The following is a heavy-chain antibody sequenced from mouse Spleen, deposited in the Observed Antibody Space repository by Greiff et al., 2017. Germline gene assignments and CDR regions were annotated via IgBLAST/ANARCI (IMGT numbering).Heavy chain of an antibody. Sequence: EVQLQQPGAELVKPGASVKIPCKASGYTFTDYNMDWVKQSHGKSLEWIGDINPNNGGTIYNQKFKGKATLTVDKSSSTAYMELRSLTSEDTAVYYCARSPAYYLSAMDYWGQGTSVTVSS. CDR1: GYTFTDYN. V-gene: IGHV1-18*01. J-gene: IGHJ4*01. CDR3: ARSPAYYLSAMDY. CDR2: INPNNGGT. D-gene: IGHD2-10*01.